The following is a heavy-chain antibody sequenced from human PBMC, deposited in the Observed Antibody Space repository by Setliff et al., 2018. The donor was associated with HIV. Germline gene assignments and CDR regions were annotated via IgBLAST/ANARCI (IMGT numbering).Heavy chain of an antibody. Sequence: GGSLRLSCAASGFTFSSYSMNWVRQAPGKGLEWVSSISSSSSYIYYADSVKGRFTISRDNAKNSLYLRMNSLRAEDTAVYYCTIDLDILTGPRSYDAFDIWGQGTMVTVSS. CDR2: ISSSSSYI. D-gene: IGHD3-9*01. V-gene: IGHV3-21*01. CDR3: TIDLDILTGPRSYDAFDI. CDR1: GFTFSSYS. J-gene: IGHJ3*02.